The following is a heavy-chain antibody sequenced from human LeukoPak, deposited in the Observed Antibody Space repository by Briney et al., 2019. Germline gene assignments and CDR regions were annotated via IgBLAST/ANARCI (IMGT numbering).Heavy chain of an antibody. CDR3: ARGAKVVVTANFDY. CDR2: INPNSGGT. Sequence: ASVKVSCKASGYTFTGYYMHWARQAPGQGLEWMGRINPNSGGTNYAQKFQGRVTMTRDTSISTAYMELSRLRSDDTAVYYCARGAKVVVTANFDYWGQGTLVTVSS. D-gene: IGHD2-21*02. CDR1: GYTFTGYY. V-gene: IGHV1-2*06. J-gene: IGHJ4*02.